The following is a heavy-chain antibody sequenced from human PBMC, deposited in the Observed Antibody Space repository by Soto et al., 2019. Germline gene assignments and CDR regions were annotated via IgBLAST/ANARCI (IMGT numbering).Heavy chain of an antibody. CDR1: GFTFSSYA. V-gene: IGHV3-23*01. D-gene: IGHD2-2*01. Sequence: GGSLRLSCAASGFTFSSYAMSWVRQAPGKGLEWVSAISGSGGSTYYADTVKGRFTISRDNSKNTLYLQMNSLRAEDTAVYYCAKGRDQLLLHYSDMDVAGKGPSDTGSS. CDR2: ISGSGGST. J-gene: IGHJ6*03. CDR3: AKGRDQLLLHYSDMDV.